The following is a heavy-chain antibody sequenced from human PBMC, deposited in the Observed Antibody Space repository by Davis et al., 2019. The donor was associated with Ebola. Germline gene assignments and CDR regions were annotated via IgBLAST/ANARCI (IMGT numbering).Heavy chain of an antibody. D-gene: IGHD6-19*01. V-gene: IGHV3-7*01. J-gene: IGHJ5*02. Sequence: GESLKISCAASGFTFSNAWMNWVRQAPGKGLEWVANIKQDGSEKYYVDSVKGRFTISRDNAKNSLYLQMNSLRAEDTAVYYCARDYSGFQVAWGQGTLVTVSS. CDR2: IKQDGSEK. CDR1: GFTFSNAW. CDR3: ARDYSGFQVA.